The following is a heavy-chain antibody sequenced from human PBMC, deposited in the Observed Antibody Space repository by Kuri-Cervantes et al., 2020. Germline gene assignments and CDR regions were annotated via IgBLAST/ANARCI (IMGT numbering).Heavy chain of an antibody. CDR2: IYTSGST. CDR3: ARGYSSSWYWGIPEINWFDP. D-gene: IGHD6-13*01. J-gene: IGHJ5*02. Sequence: GSLRLSCAVYGGSFSGYYWSWIRQPAGKGLEWIGRIYTSGSTNYNTSLKSRVTMSVDTSKNQFSLKLSSVTAADTAVYYCARGYSSSWYWGIPEINWFDPWGQRTLVTVSS. CDR1: GGSFSGYY. V-gene: IGHV4-59*10.